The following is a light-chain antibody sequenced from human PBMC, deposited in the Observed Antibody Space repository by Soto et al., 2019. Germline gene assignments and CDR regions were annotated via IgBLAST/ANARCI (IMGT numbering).Light chain of an antibody. CDR3: NAQADNGKHV. J-gene: IGLJ1*01. V-gene: IGLV2-8*01. CDR1: SNDAGHSSF. Sequence: QSALTQPPSASGSPGQSVTISCTGNSNDAGHSSFISWYQQHPGKGPKLIIYEVSKRPSGVPDRFSGSKSGNTASLSVSGLQDEDEADYFCNAQADNGKHVFGTGTKLTVL. CDR2: EVS.